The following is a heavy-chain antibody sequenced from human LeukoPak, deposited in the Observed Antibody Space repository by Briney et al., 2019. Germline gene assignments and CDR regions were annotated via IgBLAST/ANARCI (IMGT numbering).Heavy chain of an antibody. CDR1: GGSISSYY. V-gene: IGHV4-4*07. D-gene: IGHD6-13*01. J-gene: IGHJ5*02. Sequence: TSETLSLTCTVSGGSISSYYWSWIRQPAGKGLEWIGRIYTSGSTNYNPSLKSRVTMSVDTSKNQFSLKLSSVTAADTAVYYCARVSSSSWYRPNWFDPWGQGTLVTVSS. CDR3: ARVSSSSWYRPNWFDP. CDR2: IYTSGST.